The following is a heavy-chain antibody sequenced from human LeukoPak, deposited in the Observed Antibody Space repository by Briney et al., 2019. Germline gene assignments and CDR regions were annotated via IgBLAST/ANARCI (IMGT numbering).Heavy chain of an antibody. CDR3: ATTYYDSSGYYPKGAFDI. Sequence: APVKVSCKVSGYTLTELSMHWVRQAPGKGLEWMGGFDPKDGETIYAQKFQGRVTMTEDTSTDTAYMELSSLRSEDMAVYYCATTYYDSSGYYPKGAFDIWGQGTMVTVSS. CDR2: FDPKDGET. CDR1: GYTLTELS. V-gene: IGHV1-24*01. J-gene: IGHJ3*02. D-gene: IGHD3-22*01.